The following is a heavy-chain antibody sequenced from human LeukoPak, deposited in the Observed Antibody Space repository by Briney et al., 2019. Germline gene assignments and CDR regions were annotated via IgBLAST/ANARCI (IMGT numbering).Heavy chain of an antibody. CDR3: ARHGRRTTVTTRAFDI. CDR1: GFTVSSNY. V-gene: IGHV4-34*01. Sequence: GSLRLSCAASGFTVSSNYMSWIRQPPGKGLEWIGEINHSGSTNYNPSLESRVTMSLDTSKNQFSLKLSSVTAADTAVYYCARHGRRTTVTTRAFDIWGQGTMVTVSS. CDR2: INHSGST. D-gene: IGHD4-17*01. J-gene: IGHJ3*02.